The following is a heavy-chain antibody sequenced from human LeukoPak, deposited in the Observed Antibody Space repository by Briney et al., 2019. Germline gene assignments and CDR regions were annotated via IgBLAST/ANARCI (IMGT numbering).Heavy chain of an antibody. CDR3: ARESDIVVVPDVYGYYYMDV. CDR1: GFTFDDYG. J-gene: IGHJ6*03. V-gene: IGHV3-20*04. D-gene: IGHD2-2*01. CDR2: INWNGGST. Sequence: GGSLRLSCAASGFTFDDYGMSWVRQAPGKGLEWVSGINWNGGSTGYADSVKGRFTISRDNAKNSLYLQMNSLRAEDTALYYCARESDIVVVPDVYGYYYMDVRGKGTTVAVSS.